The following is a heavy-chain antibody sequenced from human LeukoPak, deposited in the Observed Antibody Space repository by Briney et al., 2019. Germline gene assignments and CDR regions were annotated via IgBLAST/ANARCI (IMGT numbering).Heavy chain of an antibody. CDR1: GGSISSYY. D-gene: IGHD5-12*01. J-gene: IGHJ4*02. CDR2: IYYSGST. CDR3: ARHPRRDGYTEFDY. Sequence: SETLSLTCTVSGGSISSYYWSWIRQPPGKGLEWIGYIYYSGSTNYNPSLKSRVTISVDTSKNQFSLKLSSVTAADTAVYYCARHPRRDGYTEFDYWGQGTLVTVSS. V-gene: IGHV4-59*08.